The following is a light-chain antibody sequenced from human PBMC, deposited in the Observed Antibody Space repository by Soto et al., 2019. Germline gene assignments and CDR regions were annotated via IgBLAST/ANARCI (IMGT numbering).Light chain of an antibody. CDR2: GAS. CDR1: QSVSSSY. J-gene: IGKJ2*01. Sequence: EIVLTQSPGTLSLSPGERATLSCRASQSVSSSYLAWYQQKPGQAPRLLIYGASSRATRIPDRFSGSGSGTDFTITISRLEPEDVAVYYCQQYGSSPYTFGQGTKLEIK. CDR3: QQYGSSPYT. V-gene: IGKV3-20*01.